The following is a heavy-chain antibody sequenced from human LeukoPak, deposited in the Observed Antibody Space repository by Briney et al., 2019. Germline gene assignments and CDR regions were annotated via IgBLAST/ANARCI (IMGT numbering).Heavy chain of an antibody. CDR2: INWNGGST. CDR1: GFTFDDYG. J-gene: IGHJ4*02. D-gene: IGHD6-19*01. V-gene: IGHV3-20*04. CDR3: ARDRSGWYYFDY. Sequence: GGSLRLSCAASGFTFDDYGMSWVRHAPGKGLEWVSGINWNGGSTGYADSVKGRFTISRDNAKNSLYLQMNSLRAEDTALYYCARDRSGWYYFDYWGQGTLVTVSS.